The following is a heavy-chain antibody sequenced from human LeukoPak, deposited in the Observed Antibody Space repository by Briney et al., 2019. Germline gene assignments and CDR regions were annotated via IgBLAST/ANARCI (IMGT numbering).Heavy chain of an antibody. Sequence: EASVKVSCKASGGTLSSYAISWVRQAPGQGLEWMGGIIPIFGTANYAQKFQGRVTITTDESTSTAYMELSSLRSEDTAVYYCASLEDGPWYYYYYMDVWGKGTTVTVSS. D-gene: IGHD5-24*01. CDR1: GGTLSSYA. V-gene: IGHV1-69*05. J-gene: IGHJ6*03. CDR3: ASLEDGPWYYYYYMDV. CDR2: IIPIFGTA.